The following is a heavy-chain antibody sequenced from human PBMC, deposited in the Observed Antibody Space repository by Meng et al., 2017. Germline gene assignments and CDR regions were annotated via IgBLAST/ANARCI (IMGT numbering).Heavy chain of an antibody. CDR3: ARVGSGGNRFDP. J-gene: IGHJ5*02. D-gene: IGHD2-15*01. Sequence: VQRVESGVGLVLPGGSLRLACAASGFTFSCYGMHWVRQAPGKGLVWVSRINSDGSSTSYADSVKGRFTISRDNAKNTLYLQMNSLRAEDTAVYYCARVGSGGNRFDPWGQGTLVTVSS. CDR1: GFTFSCYG. V-gene: IGHV3-74*01. CDR2: INSDGSST.